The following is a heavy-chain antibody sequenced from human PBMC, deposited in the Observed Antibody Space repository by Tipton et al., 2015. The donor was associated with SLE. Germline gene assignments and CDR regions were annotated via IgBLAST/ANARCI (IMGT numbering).Heavy chain of an antibody. CDR3: ARGVGSGSPLDS. J-gene: IGHJ4*02. V-gene: IGHV4-59*01. D-gene: IGHD1-26*01. CDR2: IYYSGST. CDR1: GGSISSYY. Sequence: TLSLTCTVSGGSISSYYWSWIRQPPGKGLEWIGYIYYSGSTNYNPSLKSRVTISVDTSKNQFSLKLSSVTAADTAVYYCARGVGSGSPLDSWGQGPLVTVPS.